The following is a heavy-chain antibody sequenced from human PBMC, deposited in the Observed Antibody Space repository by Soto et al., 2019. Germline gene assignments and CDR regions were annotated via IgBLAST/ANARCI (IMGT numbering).Heavy chain of an antibody. J-gene: IGHJ4*02. V-gene: IGHV1-3*01. CDR1: EYTFTTYY. Sequence: ASVKVSCKASEYTFTTYYIHWVRQAPGQRLEWMGWINAGNGNTKYSQKFQGRVTITRDTSASTAYMKLSSLRSEDTAVYYCARVIGGLYYFDYWGQGTLVTVSS. CDR2: INAGNGNT. D-gene: IGHD3-16*01. CDR3: ARVIGGLYYFDY.